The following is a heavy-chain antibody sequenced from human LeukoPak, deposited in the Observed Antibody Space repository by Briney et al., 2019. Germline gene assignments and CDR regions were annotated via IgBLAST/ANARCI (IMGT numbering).Heavy chain of an antibody. CDR3: ARGGGLAVAGTRFDY. D-gene: IGHD6-13*01. CDR2: IDPNGGGT. Sequence: ASVKVSCKASGYTFTGYYMHWVRQAPGQGLEWVGWIDPNGGGTKYAQKFQGRVTMARDTSISTAYMELSRLTSDDTAVYYCARGGGLAVAGTRFDYWGQGTLVTVSS. J-gene: IGHJ4*02. V-gene: IGHV1-2*02. CDR1: GYTFTGYY.